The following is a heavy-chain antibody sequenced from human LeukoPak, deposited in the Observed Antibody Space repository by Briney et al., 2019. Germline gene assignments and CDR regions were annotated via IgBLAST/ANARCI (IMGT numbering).Heavy chain of an antibody. CDR1: GGTFSSYA. CDR3: ARSRDVVVPAALPYYYYYYGVDV. J-gene: IGHJ6*04. V-gene: IGHV1-69*13. CDR2: IIPIFGTA. Sequence: GASVTVSCKASGGTFSSYAISWVRQAPGQGLEWMGGIIPIFGTANYAQKFQGRVTITADESTSTAYMELSSLRSEDTAVYYCARSRDVVVPAALPYYYYYYGVDVWGKGTTVTVSS. D-gene: IGHD2-2*01.